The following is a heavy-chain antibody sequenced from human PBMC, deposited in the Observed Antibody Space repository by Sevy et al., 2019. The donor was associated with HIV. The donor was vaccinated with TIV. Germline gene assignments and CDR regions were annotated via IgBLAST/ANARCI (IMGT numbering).Heavy chain of an antibody. V-gene: IGHV4-59*01. CDR2: IYYSGST. Sequence: SETLSLTYTVSGGSISSYYWSWIRQPPGKGLEWTGYIYYSGSTNYNPSLKSRVTISVDTSKNQFSLKLSSVTAADTAVYYCARYYYDTSGYHPGTYYFDYWGQGTLVTVSS. CDR1: GGSISSYY. J-gene: IGHJ4*02. D-gene: IGHD3-22*01. CDR3: ARYYYDTSGYHPGTYYFDY.